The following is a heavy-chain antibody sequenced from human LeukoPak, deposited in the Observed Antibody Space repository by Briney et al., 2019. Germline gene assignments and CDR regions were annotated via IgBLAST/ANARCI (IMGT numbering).Heavy chain of an antibody. CDR2: INAGNGNT. J-gene: IGHJ4*02. V-gene: IGHV1-3*01. Sequence: GASVKVSCKASGYTFTSYAMHWVRQAPGQRLEWMGWINAGNGNTKYSQKFQGRVTITRDTSASTAYMELSSLRSDDTAVYYCARGLDAAAGLANFDYWGQGTLVTVSS. CDR3: ARGLDAAAGLANFDY. D-gene: IGHD6-25*01. CDR1: GYTFTSYA.